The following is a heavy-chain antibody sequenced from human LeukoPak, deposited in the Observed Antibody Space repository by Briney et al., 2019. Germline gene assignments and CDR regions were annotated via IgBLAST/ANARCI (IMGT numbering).Heavy chain of an antibody. J-gene: IGHJ4*02. D-gene: IGHD6-19*01. V-gene: IGHV1-69*06. CDR1: GGTFSSYA. Sequence: GASVKVSCKASGGTFSSYAISWVRQAPGQGLEWMGGIIPIFGTANCAQKFQGRVTITADKSTSTAYMELSSLRSEDTAVYYCARSVQWPLYYFDYWGQGTLVTVSS. CDR3: ARSVQWPLYYFDY. CDR2: IIPIFGTA.